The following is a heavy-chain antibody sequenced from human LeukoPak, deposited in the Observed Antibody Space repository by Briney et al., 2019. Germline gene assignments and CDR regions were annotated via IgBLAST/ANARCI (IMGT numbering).Heavy chain of an antibody. Sequence: GGSLRLSCAASGFTFSSYGMHWVRQAPGKGLEWVAFIRYDGSNKYYADSVKGRFTISRDNSKNTLYLQMNSLRAEDTAVYYCAKDLLAPSEYYFDYWGQGTLVTVSS. CDR1: GFTFSSYG. D-gene: IGHD3-3*01. CDR2: IRYDGSNK. CDR3: AKDLLAPSEYYFDY. J-gene: IGHJ4*02. V-gene: IGHV3-30*02.